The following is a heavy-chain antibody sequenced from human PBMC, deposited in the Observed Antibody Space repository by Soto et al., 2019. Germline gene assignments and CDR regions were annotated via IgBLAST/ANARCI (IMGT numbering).Heavy chain of an antibody. D-gene: IGHD3-9*01. CDR2: ISANDGTA. J-gene: IGHJ5*01. Sequence: AGSLRLTCAASGVSVSSDAMSWVCQRPGKGLERVSSISANDGTANLADSVEGRCTISRDNTKNKLYLQLHSLLAADTAVDYCAKLTYPSGSAGYYYGSVSGWFDSWGPGTLVTVSS. CDR3: AKLTYPSGSAGYYYGSVSGWFDS. CDR1: GVSVSSDA. V-gene: IGHV3-23*01.